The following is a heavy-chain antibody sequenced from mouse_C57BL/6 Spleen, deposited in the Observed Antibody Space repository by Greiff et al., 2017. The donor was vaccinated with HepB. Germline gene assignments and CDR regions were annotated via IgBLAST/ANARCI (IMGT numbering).Heavy chain of an antibody. CDR1: GYTFTSYW. V-gene: IGHV1-50*01. CDR2: IDPSDSYT. J-gene: IGHJ4*01. Sequence: QVQLQQPGAELVKPGASVKLSCKASGYTFTSYWMQWVKQRPGQGLEWIGEIDPSDSYTNYNQKFKGKATLTVDTSSSTAYMQLSSLTSEDSAVYYCARAGYSYATDYWGQGTSVTVSS. D-gene: IGHD2-3*01. CDR3: ARAGYSYATDY.